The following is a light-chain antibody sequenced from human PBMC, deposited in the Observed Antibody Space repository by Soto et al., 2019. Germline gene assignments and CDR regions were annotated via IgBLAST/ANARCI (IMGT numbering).Light chain of an antibody. J-gene: IGKJ2*02. CDR2: AAS. V-gene: IGKV1-39*01. CDR1: QSISTY. Sequence: DIQMTQSPSSLSASVGDRVTITCRASQSISTYLSWYQQKPGKAPELLIFAASSLQSGVPARFSGSGSGTDFTLTISSLQPEDFATYYWQQTFSVPPCTFGQGTKLEIK. CDR3: QQTFSVPPCT.